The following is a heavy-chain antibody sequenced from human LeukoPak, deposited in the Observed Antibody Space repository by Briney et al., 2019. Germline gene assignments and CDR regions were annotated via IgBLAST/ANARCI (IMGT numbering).Heavy chain of an antibody. J-gene: IGHJ4*02. Sequence: GESLGLSCAAPGFTYSSYSMNWVRQAPGKGLEWVSYISSSSSTIYYADSVKGRFTISRDNAENSLYLQMNSLRDEDTAVYYCARTNYGGNSGFDYWGQGTLVTVSS. CDR1: GFTYSSYS. V-gene: IGHV3-48*02. CDR2: ISSSSSTI. CDR3: ARTNYGGNSGFDY. D-gene: IGHD4-23*01.